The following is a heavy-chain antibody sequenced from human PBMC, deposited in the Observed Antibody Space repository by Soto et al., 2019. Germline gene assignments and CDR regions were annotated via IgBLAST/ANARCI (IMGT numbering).Heavy chain of an antibody. J-gene: IGHJ4*02. CDR2: ISHDGGT. Sequence: SETLSLTSIVYGGSINSNSYFWAWIRQPPGGGLAWISVISHDGGTHYNPSRRSRVTISIDTSKDHFSLALSFVTAADTAVYYCGKVLVGGARQGDFASWGQGTLVTVSS. CDR3: GKVLVGGARQGDFAS. D-gene: IGHD2-8*02. V-gene: IGHV4-39*02. CDR1: GGSINSNSYF.